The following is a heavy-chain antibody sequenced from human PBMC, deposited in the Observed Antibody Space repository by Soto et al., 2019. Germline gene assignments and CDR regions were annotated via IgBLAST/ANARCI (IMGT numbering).Heavy chain of an antibody. Sequence: SETLSLTCTVSGGSVSSGSYYWSWIRQPPGKGLEWIGYIYYSGSTNYNPSLKSRVTISVDTSKNQFSLKLSSVTAADTAVYYCAREEVHCGGDCYSYYFDYWGQGTLVTVSS. J-gene: IGHJ4*02. D-gene: IGHD2-21*02. V-gene: IGHV4-61*01. CDR1: GGSVSSGSYY. CDR2: IYYSGST. CDR3: AREEVHCGGDCYSYYFDY.